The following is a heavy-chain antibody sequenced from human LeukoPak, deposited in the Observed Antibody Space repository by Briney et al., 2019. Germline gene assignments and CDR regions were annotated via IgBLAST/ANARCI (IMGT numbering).Heavy chain of an antibody. V-gene: IGHV3-9*01. CDR1: GFTFDDYA. CDR2: ISWNSGSI. J-gene: IGHJ6*02. Sequence: GGSLRLSCAASGFTFDDYAMHWVRQAPGEGLEWVSGISWNSGSIGYADSVKGRFTISRDNAKNSLYLQMNSLRAEDTALYYCAKDIMGYSYDYYGMDVWGQGTTVTVSS. D-gene: IGHD5-18*01. CDR3: AKDIMGYSYDYYGMDV.